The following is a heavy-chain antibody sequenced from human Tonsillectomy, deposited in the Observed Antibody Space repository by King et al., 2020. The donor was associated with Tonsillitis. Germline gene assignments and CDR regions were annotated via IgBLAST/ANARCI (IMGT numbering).Heavy chain of an antibody. V-gene: IGHV5-51*03. CDR3: AITSFYSSSGFLPSTAAEYFQY. CDR2: IYPGDSGT. J-gene: IGHJ1*01. D-gene: IGHD3-22*01. CDR1: GYRFNSYW. Sequence: QLVXSGVEVXKPGEXLKISCKGSGYRFNSYWIGWVRQMPGKGLEWMGIIYPGDSGTRHSPSFEGQVTISVDKSISTAYLQWSSLKASDTAMYYCAITSFYSSSGFLPSTAAEYFQYWGQGTLVTVSS.